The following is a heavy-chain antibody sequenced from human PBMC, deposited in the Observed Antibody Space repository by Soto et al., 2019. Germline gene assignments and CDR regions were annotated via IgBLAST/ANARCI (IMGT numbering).Heavy chain of an antibody. CDR3: AAGGGLPRYY. J-gene: IGHJ4*02. Sequence: SETLSLTCAVSGCSISSGGYSWSWIRQPPGKGLEWIGYIYHSGSTYYNPSLKSRVTISADRSKNQFSLKLSSVTAADTAVYYCAAGGGLPRYYWGQGTLVTVSS. D-gene: IGHD5-12*01. CDR2: IYHSGST. CDR1: GCSISSGGYS. V-gene: IGHV4-30-2*01.